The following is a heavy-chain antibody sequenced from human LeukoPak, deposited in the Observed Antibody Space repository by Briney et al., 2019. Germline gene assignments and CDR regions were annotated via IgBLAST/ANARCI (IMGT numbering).Heavy chain of an antibody. Sequence: GGSLRLSCAASGFTFSDYSMNWFRQAPGKGLEWVSSMSTSLNYIYYADSVKGRFTISRDDAENLLYLEMNSLRAEDTAVYYCARSRGPPTYFDYWGQGTLVTVSS. D-gene: IGHD6-25*01. CDR2: MSTSLNYI. CDR3: ARSRGPPTYFDY. V-gene: IGHV3-21*06. CDR1: GFTFSDYS. J-gene: IGHJ4*02.